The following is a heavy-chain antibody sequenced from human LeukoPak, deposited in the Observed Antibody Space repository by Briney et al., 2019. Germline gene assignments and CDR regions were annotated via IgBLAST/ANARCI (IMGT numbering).Heavy chain of an antibody. V-gene: IGHV1-69*04. Sequence: ASVKVSCKASGGTFSSYAISWVRQAPGQGLEWMGRIIPILGIANYAQKFQGRVTITADKSTSTAYMELSSQRSEDTAVYYCATVPLRIAVAGTEVDYWGQGTLVTVSS. J-gene: IGHJ4*02. CDR1: GGTFSSYA. CDR2: IIPILGIA. D-gene: IGHD6-19*01. CDR3: ATVPLRIAVAGTEVDY.